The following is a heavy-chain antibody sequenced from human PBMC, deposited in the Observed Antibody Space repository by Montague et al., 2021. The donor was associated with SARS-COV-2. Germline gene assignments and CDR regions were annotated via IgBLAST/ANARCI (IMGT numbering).Heavy chain of an antibody. Sequence: PALVKPTQTLTLTCTFSGFSLSTSGVGVGWIRQPPGKALEWLAFIFWDDAKHYIPSLKTRLTITKDTSKNQVVLTMSNMDLVDTATYYCAHSVPTITALPTTPFDXGGQGTLVIVSS. J-gene: IGHJ4*02. CDR1: GFSLSTSGVG. CDR3: AHSVPTITALPTTPFDX. D-gene: IGHD3-10*01. CDR2: IFWDDAK. V-gene: IGHV2-5*02.